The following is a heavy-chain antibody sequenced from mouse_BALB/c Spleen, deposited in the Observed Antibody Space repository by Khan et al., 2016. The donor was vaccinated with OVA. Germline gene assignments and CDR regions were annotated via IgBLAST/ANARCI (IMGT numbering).Heavy chain of an antibody. Sequence: QVQLKESGAELVRPGASVKLSCKTSGYIFTSYWIHWVKQRSGQGLEWIARIYPGTGNTYYHENFKGKATLTADNSSSTPSIQLRSLKSEDSAVYFCGREEALYYFNYWGQGTTLTVSS. V-gene: IGHV1-76*01. CDR3: GREEALYYFNY. CDR1: GYIFTSYW. CDR2: IYPGTGNT. J-gene: IGHJ2*01. D-gene: IGHD3-2*02.